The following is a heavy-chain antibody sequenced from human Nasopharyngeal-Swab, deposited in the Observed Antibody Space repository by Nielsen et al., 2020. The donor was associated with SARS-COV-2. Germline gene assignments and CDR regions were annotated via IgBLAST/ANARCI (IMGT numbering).Heavy chain of an antibody. CDR1: GGSVSSDIYS. V-gene: IGHV4-61*01. CDR2: VVYSGRT. J-gene: IGHJ4*02. CDR3: ARTTTTTPFDS. Sequence: SETLSLTCTVSGGSVSSDIYSWSWLRHPHGKGLEWIAYVVYSGRTNYNPSLKSRVTISVDTSKDQFSLKLNSVTAADTAMYFCARTTTTTPFDSWGQGTLVAVSS. D-gene: IGHD1-1*01.